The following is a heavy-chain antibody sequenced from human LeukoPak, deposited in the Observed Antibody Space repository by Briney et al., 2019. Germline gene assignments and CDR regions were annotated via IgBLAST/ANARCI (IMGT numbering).Heavy chain of an antibody. CDR1: GFAFSTYT. D-gene: IGHD6-13*01. CDR2: ISSSSVYI. V-gene: IGHV3-21*01. Sequence: NTGGSLRLSCAASGFAFSTYTMSWVRQARGKGLEWVSSISSSSVYIYYADSVKGRFTISRDNAKNSLFLQLNSLRAEDTAVYYCAHAAAVDSWGQGTLVTVSS. J-gene: IGHJ4*02. CDR3: AHAAAVDS.